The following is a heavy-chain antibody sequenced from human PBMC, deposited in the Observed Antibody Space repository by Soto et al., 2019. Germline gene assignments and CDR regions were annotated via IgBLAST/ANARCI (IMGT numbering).Heavy chain of an antibody. Sequence: QVQLQESGPGLVKPSETLSLTCTMSGGSFSPNYWSWIRQPPGKALEWVGYIYYGGTSSSNPSLKSRVTISLDTSKSQVSLRLSSVTAADTAVYYCARLGAYYQSLDPWGPGTLVTVSS. CDR3: ARLGAYYQSLDP. CDR2: IYYGGTS. CDR1: GGSFSPNY. V-gene: IGHV4-59*12. D-gene: IGHD2-21*01. J-gene: IGHJ5*02.